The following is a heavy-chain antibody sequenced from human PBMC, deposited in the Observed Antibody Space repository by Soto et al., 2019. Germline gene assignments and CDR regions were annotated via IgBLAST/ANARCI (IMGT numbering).Heavy chain of an antibody. J-gene: IGHJ5*02. CDR3: AGLSLYVIDT. V-gene: IGHV4-39*01. CDR2: IYYSGST. D-gene: IGHD2-2*02. Sequence: SETLSLTCTVSGGSISSSSYYWGWIRQPPGKGLEWIGSIYYSGSTYYNPSLKSRVTISVDTSKNQFSLKLSSVTAADTAVYFCAGLSLYVIDTWVQGNLVTASP. CDR1: GGSISSSSYY.